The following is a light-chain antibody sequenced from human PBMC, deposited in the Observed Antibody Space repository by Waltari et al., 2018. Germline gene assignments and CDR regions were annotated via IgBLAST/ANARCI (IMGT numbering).Light chain of an antibody. CDR1: NSTVGSYDR. CDR3: CSYAGSSTFDWV. J-gene: IGLJ3*02. CDR2: EVS. V-gene: IGLV2-23*02. Sequence: QSALTQPASVPGSPGQSLTIPCTATNSTVGSYDRVSRSQQRPGKAPKGMISEVSKRSSGVSNRFSGSKYGNTASLTISGLQAEDEADYYCCSYAGSSTFDWVFGGGTKLTVL.